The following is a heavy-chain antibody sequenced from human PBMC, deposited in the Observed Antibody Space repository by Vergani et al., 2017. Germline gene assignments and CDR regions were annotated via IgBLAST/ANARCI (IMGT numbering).Heavy chain of an antibody. CDR3: AKTVTTWDYYYYMDV. D-gene: IGHD4-17*01. J-gene: IGHJ6*03. CDR2: ISYDGSNK. V-gene: IGHV3-30*18. Sequence: QVQLVESGGGVVQPGRSLRLSCAASGFTFSSYGMHWVRQAPGKGLEWVAVISYDGSNKYYADSVKGRFTISGDNSKNTLYLQMNSLRAEDTAVYYCAKTVTTWDYYYYMDVWGKGTTVTVSS. CDR1: GFTFSSYG.